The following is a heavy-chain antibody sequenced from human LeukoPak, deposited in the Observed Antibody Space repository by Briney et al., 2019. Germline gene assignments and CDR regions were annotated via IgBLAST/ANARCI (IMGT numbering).Heavy chain of an antibody. CDR2: IGSKAYGGTT. D-gene: IGHD3-22*01. CDR3: ARDLTYYYDRSGYYWAY. V-gene: IGHV3-49*04. Sequence: GSLRLSCTASGFTFGDYGMSWVRQAPGKGLEWVGFIGSKAYGGTTEYGAPVKGRFTISRDDSKSIAYLQMNSLKAEDTAVYYCARDLTYYYDRSGYYWAYWGQGTLVTVSS. J-gene: IGHJ4*02. CDR1: GFTFGDYG.